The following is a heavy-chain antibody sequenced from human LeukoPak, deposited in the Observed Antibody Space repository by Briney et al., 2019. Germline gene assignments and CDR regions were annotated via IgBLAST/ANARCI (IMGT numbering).Heavy chain of an antibody. Sequence: GGSLRLSCAASGFTFSSHGIHWVRQAAGKGLEWVAVVWHDGSNEDYANSVKGRFTISRDNAKNTVSLQMNSLRAEDTAVYYCAREGTTSGSFDYWGQGTLVIVSS. CDR3: AREGTTSGSFDY. V-gene: IGHV3-33*01. D-gene: IGHD1-26*01. CDR2: VWHDGSNE. J-gene: IGHJ4*02. CDR1: GFTFSSHG.